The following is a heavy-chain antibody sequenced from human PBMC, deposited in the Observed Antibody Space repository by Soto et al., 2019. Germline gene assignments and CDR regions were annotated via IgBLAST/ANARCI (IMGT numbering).Heavy chain of an antibody. CDR2: ISSSSSTI. CDR1: GFTFSSYS. J-gene: IGHJ3*02. Sequence: GGSLRLSCAASGFTFSSYSMNWVRQAPGKGLEWVSYISSSSSTIYYADSVKGRFTISRDNAKNSLYLQMNSLRDEDTAVYYCARDLSCGLCLSGLDAFDIWGQGTMVTVSS. V-gene: IGHV3-48*02. CDR3: ARDLSCGLCLSGLDAFDI. D-gene: IGHD2-15*01.